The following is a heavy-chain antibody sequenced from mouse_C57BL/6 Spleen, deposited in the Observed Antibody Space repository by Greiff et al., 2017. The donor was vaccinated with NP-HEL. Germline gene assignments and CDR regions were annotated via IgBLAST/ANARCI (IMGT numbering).Heavy chain of an antibody. CDR2: IWSDGST. D-gene: IGHD3-2*02. Sequence: VQGVESGPGLVAPSQSLSITCTVSGFSLTSYGVHWVRQPPGKGLEWLVVIWSDGSTTYNSALKSRLSISKDNSKSQVFLKMNSLQTDDTAMYYCARHPDSSGYSYAMDYWGQGTSVTVSS. CDR3: ARHPDSSGYSYAMDY. CDR1: GFSLTSYG. V-gene: IGHV2-6-1*01. J-gene: IGHJ4*01.